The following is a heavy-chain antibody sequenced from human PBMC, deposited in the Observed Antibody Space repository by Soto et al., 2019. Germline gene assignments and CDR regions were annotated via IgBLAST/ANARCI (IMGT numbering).Heavy chain of an antibody. CDR3: ARGGIH. D-gene: IGHD6-13*01. V-gene: IGHV3-48*03. J-gene: IGHJ4*02. CDR2: ISGSGTT. CDR1: GYTFNSHE. Sequence: EVKLVESGGGSGQPGGSLRLSCVAPGYTFNSHEMNWIRQTPGKGLEWISSISGSGTTKYADSVKGRFTISRDNAHKSIYLEMNSLRVEDTGVYYCARGGIHWGQGALVTVSS.